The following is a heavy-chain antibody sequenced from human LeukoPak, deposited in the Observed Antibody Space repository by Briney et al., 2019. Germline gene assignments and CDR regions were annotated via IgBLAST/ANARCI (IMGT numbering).Heavy chain of an antibody. CDR2: INAGNGNT. D-gene: IGHD3-22*01. CDR1: GNTFSSYA. V-gene: IGHV1-3*03. CDR3: ARMSYYDSSGDNWSDP. J-gene: IGHJ5*02. Sequence: ASVKVSCKASGNTFSSYALHWVRQAPGQSLEWMGWINAGNGNTKYSQEFQGRVTMTRDTSISAAYMELSSLRSEDTAVYYCARMSYYDSSGDNWSDPWGQGTLVTVSS.